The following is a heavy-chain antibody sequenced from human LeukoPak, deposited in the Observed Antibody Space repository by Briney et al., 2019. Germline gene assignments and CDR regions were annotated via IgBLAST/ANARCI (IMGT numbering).Heavy chain of an antibody. J-gene: IGHJ3*02. V-gene: IGHV1-69*06. D-gene: IGHD2-2*01. CDR3: AAAVPGAMNAFDI. CDR2: IIPIFGTA. CDR1: GGTFSSYA. Sequence: SVKVSCKASGGTFSSYAISWVRQAPGQGLEWMGGIIPIFGTANYAQKFQGRVTITADKSTSTAYMELSSLRSEDTAVYYCAAAVPGAMNAFDIWGQGTMVTVSS.